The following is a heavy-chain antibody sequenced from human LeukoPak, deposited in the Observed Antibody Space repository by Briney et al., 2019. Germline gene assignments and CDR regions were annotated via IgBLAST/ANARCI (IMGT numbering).Heavy chain of an antibody. CDR3: ARRGIRGYSYGTNLLYYYYYMDV. V-gene: IGHV4-4*02. CDR2: IYHSGST. D-gene: IGHD5-18*01. Sequence: SETLSLTCAVSGGSISSSNWWSWVRQPPGKGLEWIGEIYHSGSTNYNPSLKSRVTISVDKSKNQFSLKLSSVTAADTAVYYCARRGIRGYSYGTNLLYYYYYMDVWGKGTTVTISS. J-gene: IGHJ6*03. CDR1: GGSISSSNW.